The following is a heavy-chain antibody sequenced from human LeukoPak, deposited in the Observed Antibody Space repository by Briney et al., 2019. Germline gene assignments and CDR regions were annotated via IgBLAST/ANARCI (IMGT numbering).Heavy chain of an antibody. CDR3: AREATRGTNFDY. CDR1: GFTVSSNY. Sequence: GGSLRLSCAASGFTVSSNYMSWVRQAPGKGLEWVSVIYSGGSTYYADSVKGRFTISRDNSKNTVYLQMNSLRAEDTAVYYCAREATRGTNFDYWGQGTLVTVSS. D-gene: IGHD1-26*01. V-gene: IGHV3-53*01. CDR2: IYSGGST. J-gene: IGHJ4*02.